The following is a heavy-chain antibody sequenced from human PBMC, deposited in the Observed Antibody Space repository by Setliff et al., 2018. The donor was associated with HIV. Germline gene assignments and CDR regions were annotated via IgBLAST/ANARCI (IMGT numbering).Heavy chain of an antibody. Sequence: ASVKVSCKASGYSFTNYYIHWVRQAPGQGLEWMGVINPSSGDTLYAQNFQGRVTVTRDTSTSTVYMELSSLRSEDTAVYYCARDAFGYTAYYYPYMDVWGKGTTVTVSS. V-gene: IGHV1-46*01. CDR1: GYSFTNYY. J-gene: IGHJ6*03. CDR3: ARDAFGYTAYYYPYMDV. D-gene: IGHD6-25*01. CDR2: INPSSGDT.